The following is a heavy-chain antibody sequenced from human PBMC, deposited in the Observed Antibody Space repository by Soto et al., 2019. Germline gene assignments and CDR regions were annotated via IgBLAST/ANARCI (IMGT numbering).Heavy chain of an antibody. J-gene: IGHJ4*02. CDR2: IKQDGSEK. CDR3: ARGDRARDSSSGGVWGY. V-gene: IGHV3-7*01. CDR1: GFTFSSYW. Sequence: EVQLVESGGGLVQPGGSLRLSCAASGFTFSSYWMSWVRQAPGKGLEWVANIKQDGSEKYYVDSVKGRFTISRDNAKNSLYLQMNSLRAEDTAVYYCARGDRARDSSSGGVWGYWGQGTLVTVSS. D-gene: IGHD6-6*01.